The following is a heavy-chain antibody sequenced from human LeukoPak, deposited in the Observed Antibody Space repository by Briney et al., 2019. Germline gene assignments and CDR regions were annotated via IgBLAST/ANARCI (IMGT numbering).Heavy chain of an antibody. V-gene: IGHV3-11*01. CDR3: ARDRGAVTGQYFDY. D-gene: IGHD6-19*01. Sequence: GWSLRLSCAASGFTFNGYYMSWIRQAHGKGLEYISYISSSGDMSYYADSVRGRITISRDNAKNSLYLQMNSLTAEDTAVYYCARDRGAVTGQYFDYWGQGTLVTVSS. J-gene: IGHJ4*02. CDR1: GFTFNGYY. CDR2: ISSSGDMS.